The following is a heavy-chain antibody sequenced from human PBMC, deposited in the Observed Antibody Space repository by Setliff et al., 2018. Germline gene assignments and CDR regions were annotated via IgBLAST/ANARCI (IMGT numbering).Heavy chain of an antibody. CDR3: VRWAGGFEGVHAFDP. V-gene: IGHV1-2*02. D-gene: IGHD3-10*01. J-gene: IGHJ3*01. Sequence: ASVKVSCKTSGYTFTAYHVNWVRQVPGQGPEWMGWVNPNTGGANYAQRFQGRVTMTSDTSMRTAYMELSRLRSDDTAVYYCVRWAGGFEGVHAFDPWGQGTMVTVSS. CDR2: VNPNTGGA. CDR1: GYTFTAYH.